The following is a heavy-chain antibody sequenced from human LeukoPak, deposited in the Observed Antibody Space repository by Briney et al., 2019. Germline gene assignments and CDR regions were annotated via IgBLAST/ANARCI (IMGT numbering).Heavy chain of an antibody. CDR3: AREGAKIAFDI. Sequence: GASVKVSCKASGGTSSSYAISWVRQAPGQGLEWMGRIIPIFGTANYAQKFQGRVTITTDESTSTAYMELSSLRSEDTAVYYCAREGAKIAFDIWGQGTMVTVSS. CDR2: IIPIFGTA. CDR1: GGTSSSYA. V-gene: IGHV1-69*05. D-gene: IGHD3-16*01. J-gene: IGHJ3*02.